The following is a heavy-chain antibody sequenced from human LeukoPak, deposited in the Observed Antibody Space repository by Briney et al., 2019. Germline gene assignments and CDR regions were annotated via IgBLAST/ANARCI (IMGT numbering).Heavy chain of an antibody. D-gene: IGHD1-26*01. Sequence: PGGTLRLSCAASGFTFSSYGMSWVRQAPGKGLEWVSAISGSGGSTYYADSVKGRFTISRDNSKNTLYLQMNSLRAEDTAVYYCAKGGSYFRSPFDYWGQGTLVTVSS. CDR1: GFTFSSYG. CDR3: AKGGSYFRSPFDY. V-gene: IGHV3-23*01. J-gene: IGHJ4*02. CDR2: ISGSGGST.